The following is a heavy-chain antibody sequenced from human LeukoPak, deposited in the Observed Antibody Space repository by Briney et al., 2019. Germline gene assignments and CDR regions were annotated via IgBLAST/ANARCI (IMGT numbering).Heavy chain of an antibody. Sequence: GESLKISCKGSGYIFISYWIGWVRQMPGKGLEWMGIIYPGDSDTRYSPSFQGQVTISADKSISTAYLQWNSLKASDTAMYYCARSDSGSHYDYWGQGTLVTVSS. V-gene: IGHV5-51*01. CDR3: ARSDSGSHYDY. CDR2: IYPGDSDT. J-gene: IGHJ4*02. CDR1: GYIFISYW. D-gene: IGHD1-26*01.